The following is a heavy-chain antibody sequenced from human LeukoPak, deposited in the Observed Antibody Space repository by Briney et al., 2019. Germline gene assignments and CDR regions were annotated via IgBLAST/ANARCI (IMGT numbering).Heavy chain of an antibody. CDR3: ARYTGSFDY. J-gene: IGHJ4*02. Sequence: GGSLRLSCAASGLTFSSYEMTWVRQAPGKGLEWVSHISRSGATINYADSVMGRFTISRDNAKNSLYLQMNSLRAEDTAVYYCARYTGSFDYWGQGTLVTVSS. V-gene: IGHV3-48*03. CDR1: GLTFSSYE. CDR2: ISRSGATI. D-gene: IGHD1-14*01.